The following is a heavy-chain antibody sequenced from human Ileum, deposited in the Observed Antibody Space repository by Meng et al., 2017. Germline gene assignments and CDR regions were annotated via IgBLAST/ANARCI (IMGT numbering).Heavy chain of an antibody. CDR2: INADGSTI. CDR1: GFSFSGSG. Sequence: VQLVSCGGCFVHPGGSLNLSCAASGFSFSGSGMHWVRQAPGQGLVWVSRINADGSTIDYADSVKGRFTISRDNAKNTLYLQMNSLRAEDTAVYYCATAGAYRFDYWGQGTLVTVSS. V-gene: IGHV3-74*01. D-gene: IGHD3-16*02. J-gene: IGHJ4*02. CDR3: ATAGAYRFDY.